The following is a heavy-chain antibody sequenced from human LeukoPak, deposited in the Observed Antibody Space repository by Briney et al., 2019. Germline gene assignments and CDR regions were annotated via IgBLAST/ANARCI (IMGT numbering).Heavy chain of an antibody. D-gene: IGHD3-10*01. J-gene: IGHJ4*02. CDR2: IYTSGST. V-gene: IGHV4-61*02. CDR1: GGSISSGSYY. CDR3: ARHSLESGTGPFDY. Sequence: PSQTLSLTCTVSGGSISSGSYYWSWIRQPAGKGLEWIGRIYTSGSTNYNPSLKSRVTISVDTSKNQFSLKLSSVTAADTAVYYCARHSLESGTGPFDYWGQGTLVTVSS.